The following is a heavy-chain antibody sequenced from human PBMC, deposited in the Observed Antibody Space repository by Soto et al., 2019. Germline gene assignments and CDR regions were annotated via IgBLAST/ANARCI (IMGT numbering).Heavy chain of an antibody. CDR3: ARGPISNGGTHDAFDI. J-gene: IGHJ3*02. Sequence: GESLKISCKGSGYSFTSYWISWVCQMPGKGLEWMGRIDPSDSYTNYGPSFQGHVTTSADKSISTAYLQWSSLKASDTAMYYCARGPISNGGTHDAFDIWGQGTMVTVSS. CDR2: IDPSDSYT. CDR1: GYSFTSYW. D-gene: IGHD2-8*01. V-gene: IGHV5-10-1*01.